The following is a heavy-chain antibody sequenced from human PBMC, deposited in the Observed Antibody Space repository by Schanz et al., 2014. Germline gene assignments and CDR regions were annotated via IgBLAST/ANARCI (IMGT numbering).Heavy chain of an antibody. CDR2: TRYDGNNK. CDR1: GFTFSSYT. J-gene: IGHJ4*02. Sequence: VQLVESGGGLVQPGGSLRLSCAASGFTFSSYTMNWVRQAPGKGLEWVAATRYDGNNKYYVDSVKGRFTISRDNSKNTVYLQMNSLRTDDTAMYYCARDPNTSAWLPYFDTWGQGTLVTVSS. CDR3: ARDPNTSAWLPYFDT. D-gene: IGHD6-19*01. V-gene: IGHV3-33*08.